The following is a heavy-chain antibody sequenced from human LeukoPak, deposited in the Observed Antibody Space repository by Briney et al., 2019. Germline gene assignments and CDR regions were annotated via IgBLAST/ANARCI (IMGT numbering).Heavy chain of an antibody. CDR2: ISSSGSTI. V-gene: IGHV3-11*04. D-gene: IGHD3-10*02. J-gene: IGHJ6*04. CDR1: GFTVSSNS. Sequence: GGSLRLSCTVAGFTVSSNSMSWIRQAPGKGLEWVSYISSSGSTIYYADSVKGRFTISRDNAKNSLYLQMNSLRAEDTAVYYCAELGITMIGGVWGKGTTVTISS. CDR3: AELGITMIGGV.